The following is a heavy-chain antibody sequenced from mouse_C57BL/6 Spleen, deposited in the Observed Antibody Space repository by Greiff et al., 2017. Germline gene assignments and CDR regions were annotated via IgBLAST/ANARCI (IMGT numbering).Heavy chain of an antibody. CDR2: ILPGSGST. D-gene: IGHD2-5*01. V-gene: IGHV1-9*01. CDR3: ARRYDSNSLDY. J-gene: IGHJ2*01. CDR1: GYTFTGYW. Sequence: VQLQQSGAELMKPGASVKLSCKATGYTFTGYWIEWVKQRPGHGLEWIGEILPGSGSTNDNEKFKGKATFTDDTSANTAYMQLSSLTTEDSAIYYCARRYDSNSLDYWGQGTTLTVAA.